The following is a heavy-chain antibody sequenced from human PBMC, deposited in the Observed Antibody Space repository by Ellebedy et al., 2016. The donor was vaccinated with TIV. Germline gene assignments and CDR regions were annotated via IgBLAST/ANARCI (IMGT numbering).Heavy chain of an antibody. CDR3: ARDPVGVGPAFDI. CDR2: ITESGGNT. V-gene: IGHV3-23*01. D-gene: IGHD4-23*01. Sequence: GESLKISCAASGLTFSSHAMSWVRQAPGKGLEWVSSITESGGNTYYADSVKGRFTISRDNSKDTLYLQVNSLRAEDTAIYYCARDPVGVGPAFDIWGQGTMVTVSS. J-gene: IGHJ3*02. CDR1: GLTFSSHA.